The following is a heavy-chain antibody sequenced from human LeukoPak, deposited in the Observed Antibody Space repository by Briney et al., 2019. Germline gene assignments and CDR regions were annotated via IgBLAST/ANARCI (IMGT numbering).Heavy chain of an antibody. CDR1: GFTFSSYN. Sequence: GGSLRLSCAASGFTFSSYNMNWVRQAPGKGLEWVSSISTTSRYIYYADSVKGRFTVSRDNAKNSLYLQMNSLRAEDTAVYYCARGNSDYDHDYWGQGTLVTVSS. J-gene: IGHJ4*02. CDR2: ISTTSRYI. CDR3: ARGNSDYDHDY. D-gene: IGHD5-12*01. V-gene: IGHV3-21*01.